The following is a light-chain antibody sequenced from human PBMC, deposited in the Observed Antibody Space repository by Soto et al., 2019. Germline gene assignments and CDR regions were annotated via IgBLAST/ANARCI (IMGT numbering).Light chain of an antibody. J-gene: IGLJ1*01. CDR1: SSDVGSYNL. CDR2: EGS. CDR3: CSYAGSSTYV. V-gene: IGLV2-23*01. Sequence: QSALTQPASVSGSPGQSISISCTGTSSDVGSYNLVSWYQQHPGTAPKLMIYEGSKRPSGVSNRFSGSKSGNTASLTISGLQDEDEADYYCCSYAGSSTYVFGTGTKV.